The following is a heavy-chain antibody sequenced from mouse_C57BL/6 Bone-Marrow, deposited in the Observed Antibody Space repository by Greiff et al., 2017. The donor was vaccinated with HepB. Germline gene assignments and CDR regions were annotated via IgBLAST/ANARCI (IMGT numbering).Heavy chain of an antibody. J-gene: IGHJ2*01. Sequence: QVQLQQPGAELVRPGTSVKLSCKASGYTFTSYWMHWVKQRPGQGLKWIGVIDPSDSYTNYNQKFKGKATLTVDTSSSTAYMQLSSLTSEDSAVYYCAREDYAPYYFDYWGQGTTLTVSS. V-gene: IGHV1-59*01. CDR2: IDPSDSYT. D-gene: IGHD2-4*01. CDR3: AREDYAPYYFDY. CDR1: GYTFTSYW.